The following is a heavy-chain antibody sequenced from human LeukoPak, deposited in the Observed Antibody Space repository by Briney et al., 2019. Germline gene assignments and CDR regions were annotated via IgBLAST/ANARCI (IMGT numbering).Heavy chain of an antibody. CDR3: VKDGGSGGIFFDQ. J-gene: IGHJ4*02. CDR1: GFMFDDFG. Sequence: PGGSLRLSCSASGFMFDDFGMSWVRQGPGKGLEWVSGINWNGGSTGYADSVKGRFTISRDNGKNSLYLQMNNLRAEDTAFYYCVKDGGSGGIFFDQWGQGTLVTVSS. CDR2: INWNGGST. D-gene: IGHD6-19*01. V-gene: IGHV3-20*04.